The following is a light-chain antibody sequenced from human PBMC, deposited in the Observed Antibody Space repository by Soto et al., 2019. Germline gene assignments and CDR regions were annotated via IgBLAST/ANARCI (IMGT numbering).Light chain of an antibody. CDR2: EVT. CDR1: SSDVGDNY. J-gene: IGLJ1*01. CDR3: SAYAGSNTFV. Sequence: QSALAQPPSASGSPGQSVTISCTGTSSDVGDNYVSWYQQHLGKAPKLIIYEVTLRPSGVPDRFSVSKSGNTASLTVSGLQADDEAEYYCSAYAGSNTFVFGTGTKVTVL. V-gene: IGLV2-8*01.